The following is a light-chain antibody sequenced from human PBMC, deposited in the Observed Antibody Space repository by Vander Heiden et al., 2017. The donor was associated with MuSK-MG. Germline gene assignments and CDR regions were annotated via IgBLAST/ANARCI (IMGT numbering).Light chain of an antibody. CDR1: PSLNTPY. CDR3: QQYGGSSSLT. CDR2: GAS. Sequence: EIVLTQSPGTLSVCPGESALLSCRASPSLNTPYVAWYQLRPGRAPRLLIYGASTRAAGIPDRFSGSGSGTDFTLTINRLEAEDFGVYYCQQYGGSSSLTFGQGTRLDI. V-gene: IGKV3-20*01. J-gene: IGKJ5*01.